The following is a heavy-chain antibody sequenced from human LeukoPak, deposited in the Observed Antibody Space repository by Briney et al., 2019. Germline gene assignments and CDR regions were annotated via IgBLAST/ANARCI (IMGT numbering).Heavy chain of an antibody. D-gene: IGHD2-2*01. CDR1: GFTFSSYA. CDR3: VSTSSYYYYYGMDV. J-gene: IGHJ6*02. CDR2: ISGSGGST. Sequence: GGSLRLSCAASGFTFSSYAMSWVRQAPGKGLEWVSAISGSGGSTYCADSVKGRFTISRDNSKNTLYLQMNSLRAEDTAVYYCVSTSSYYYYYGMDVWGQGTTVTVSS. V-gene: IGHV3-23*01.